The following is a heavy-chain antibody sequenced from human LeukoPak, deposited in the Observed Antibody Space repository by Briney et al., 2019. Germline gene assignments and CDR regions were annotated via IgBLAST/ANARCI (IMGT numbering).Heavy chain of an antibody. J-gene: IGHJ4*02. CDR3: ARRGSYYPFDY. CDR1: GFTFSNYA. V-gene: IGHV3-23*01. Sequence: GGSLRLSCAASGFTFSNYAMSWVRQAPGKGLEWVPGFNGSGDRTYYADSVKGRFTISRDNSKNTLYLQMNNLRAGDTAVYYCARRGSYYPFDYWGQGTLVTVSS. CDR2: FNGSGDRT. D-gene: IGHD1-26*01.